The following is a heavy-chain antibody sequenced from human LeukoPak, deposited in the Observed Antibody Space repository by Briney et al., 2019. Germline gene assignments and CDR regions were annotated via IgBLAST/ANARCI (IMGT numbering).Heavy chain of an antibody. CDR3: ARDPSWEILSYFDY. D-gene: IGHD1-26*01. J-gene: IGHJ4*02. CDR1: GFTFRNYY. Sequence: GGSLRLSCAASGFTFRNYYMTWIRQAPGKGLEWVSYISASGDTIYYGDSVRCRFTISRDNAKNSLHLDMNTLKAEDTAVYYCARDPSWEILSYFDYWGQGTLVTVSS. CDR2: ISASGDTI. V-gene: IGHV3-11*04.